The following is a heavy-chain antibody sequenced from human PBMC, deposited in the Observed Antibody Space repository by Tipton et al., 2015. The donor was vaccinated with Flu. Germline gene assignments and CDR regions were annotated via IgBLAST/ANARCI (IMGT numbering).Heavy chain of an antibody. CDR1: GFDFSVYG. J-gene: IGHJ6*01. CDR2: IWYDGSNI. V-gene: IGHV3-33*01. Sequence: SLRLSCKVSGFDFSVYGMHWVRQAPGKGLEWVAVIWYDGSNIHYADSVKGRFTISRDNSKNTLYLQMNGLRAEDTAVYYCARDEGVVYYYFGMDVWGQGTTVTVSS. CDR3: ARDEGVVYYYFGMDV.